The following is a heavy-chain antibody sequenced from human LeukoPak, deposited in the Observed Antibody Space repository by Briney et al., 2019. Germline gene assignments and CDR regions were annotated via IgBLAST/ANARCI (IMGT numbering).Heavy chain of an antibody. CDR3: ARCGASSSWPYYYYYYMDV. CDR1: GGSISSYY. V-gene: IGHV4-4*07. J-gene: IGHJ6*03. D-gene: IGHD6-13*01. CDR2: IYTSGST. Sequence: SETLSLTCTVSGGSISSYYWSWIRQPAGKGQEWIGRIYTSGSTNYNPSLKGRVTMSVDTSKNQFSLKLSSVTAADTAVYYCARCGASSSWPYYYYYYMDVWGKGTTVTVSS.